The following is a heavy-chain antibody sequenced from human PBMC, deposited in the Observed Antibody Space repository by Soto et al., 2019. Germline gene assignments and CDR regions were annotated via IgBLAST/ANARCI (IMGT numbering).Heavy chain of an antibody. J-gene: IGHJ4*02. CDR2: ISGSGGST. CDR3: AKEGIVVVVAAYYFDY. Sequence: EVQLLESGGGLVQPGGSLRLSCAASGFTFSSYAMSWVRQAPGKGLEWVSAISGSGGSTYYADSVKGRFTISRDNSKNTLYLQMNSLRAEDTAVYYCAKEGIVVVVAAYYFDYWGQGTLVTVSS. CDR1: GFTFSSYA. V-gene: IGHV3-23*01. D-gene: IGHD2-15*01.